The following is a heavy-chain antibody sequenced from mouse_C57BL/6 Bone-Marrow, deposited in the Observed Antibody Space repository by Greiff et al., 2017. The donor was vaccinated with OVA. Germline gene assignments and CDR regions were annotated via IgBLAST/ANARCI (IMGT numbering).Heavy chain of an antibody. CDR3: SRWRDYYDSFAY. J-gene: IGHJ3*01. CDR1: GYTFTSYW. Sequence: VQLQQPGAELVKPGASVKMSCKASGYTFTSYWITWVKQRPGQGLEWIGDIYPGSGSTNYNEKFKSKATMTVDTSSSTAYMQLSSLTSEDSAVYDCSRWRDYYDSFAYWGQGTLVTVSA. D-gene: IGHD1-1*01. V-gene: IGHV1-55*01. CDR2: IYPGSGST.